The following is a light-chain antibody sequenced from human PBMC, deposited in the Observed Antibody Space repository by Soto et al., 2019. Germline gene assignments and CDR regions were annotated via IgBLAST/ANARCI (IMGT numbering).Light chain of an antibody. Sequence: EIVLTQSPGTLSLSPGERATLSCRASQSVSSSYLAWYQQKPGQAPRLLIYGASSRATGIPDRFSGSGSGTDFTLTISXXEXXXXXXXXXXXXXXSXLTFGGGTKVEIK. V-gene: IGKV3-20*01. CDR3: XXXXXSXLT. CDR2: GAS. J-gene: IGKJ4*01. CDR1: QSVSSSY.